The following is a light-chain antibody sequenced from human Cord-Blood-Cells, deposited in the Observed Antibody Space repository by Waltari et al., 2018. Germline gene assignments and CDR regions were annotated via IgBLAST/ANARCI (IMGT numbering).Light chain of an antibody. V-gene: IGKV1-5*03. CDR1: QSISSW. CDR2: KAS. J-gene: IGKJ2*01. Sequence: DIQMTQSPSTLSASVGDRVTIACRASQSISSWLARYQQKPGKAPKLLIYKASSLESGLPSRFHSSRSGKEFTRTISSLQPHDFATYYCQQYNSYPYTFGQGTKLEIK. CDR3: QQYNSYPYT.